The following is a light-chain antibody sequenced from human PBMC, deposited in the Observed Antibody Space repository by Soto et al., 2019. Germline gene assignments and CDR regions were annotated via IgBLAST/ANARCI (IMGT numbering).Light chain of an antibody. Sequence: QSALTQPASVSGSPGQSITISCTGTSSDVGGYNYVSWYQQHPGKAPKLMIYEVSNRPSGVSNRFSGSKSGNTASLTISGLRAEDEADYYCNSYTSSSTSVFGGGTKVTVL. V-gene: IGLV2-14*01. CDR1: SSDVGGYNY. J-gene: IGLJ2*01. CDR2: EVS. CDR3: NSYTSSSTSV.